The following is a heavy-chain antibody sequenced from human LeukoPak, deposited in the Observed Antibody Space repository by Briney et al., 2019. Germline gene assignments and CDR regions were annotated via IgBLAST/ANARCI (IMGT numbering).Heavy chain of an antibody. CDR1: GGSISSSSYY. CDR3: ARRAYCSGGSCYHNFDY. Sequence: TSETLSLTCTVSGGSISSSSYYWGWIRQPPGKGLEWIGSIYYSGSTYYNPSLKSRVTISVDTSKYQFSLKLSSVTAADTAVYYCARRAYCSGGSCYHNFDYWGQGTLVTVSS. J-gene: IGHJ4*02. CDR2: IYYSGST. D-gene: IGHD2-15*01. V-gene: IGHV4-39*01.